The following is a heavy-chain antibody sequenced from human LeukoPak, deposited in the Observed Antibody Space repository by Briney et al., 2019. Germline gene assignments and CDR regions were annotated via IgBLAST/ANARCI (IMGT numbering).Heavy chain of an antibody. J-gene: IGHJ6*02. Sequence: SVKVSCKASGGTFSSYAISWVRQAPGQGLEWMGGIIPIFGTANYAQKFQGRVTITADESTSTAYMEVSSLRSEDTAVYYCATAEQNGYGMDVWGQGTTVTVSS. D-gene: IGHD2-8*01. CDR3: ATAEQNGYGMDV. CDR2: IIPIFGTA. V-gene: IGHV1-69*13. CDR1: GGTFSSYA.